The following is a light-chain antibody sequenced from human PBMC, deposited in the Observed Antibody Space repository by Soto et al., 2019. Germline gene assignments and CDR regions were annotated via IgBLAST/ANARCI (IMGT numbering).Light chain of an antibody. V-gene: IGKV3-20*01. Sequence: EIRLTQSPGTLSLSPGERATLSCRASQSVRNSYVAWYQQKPGQAPRLLIHGASGRATDIPDRFSGSGSGTDFTLTISRLEPEDFAVYYCQQYGTSPYTFGQGTKLEIK. CDR1: QSVRNSY. J-gene: IGKJ2*01. CDR2: GAS. CDR3: QQYGTSPYT.